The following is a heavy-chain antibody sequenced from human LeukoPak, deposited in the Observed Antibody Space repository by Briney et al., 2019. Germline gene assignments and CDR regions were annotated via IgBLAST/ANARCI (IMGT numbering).Heavy chain of an antibody. V-gene: IGHV4-31*03. J-gene: IGHJ4*02. CDR1: GGSISSGGYY. CDR2: IYYSGST. CDR3: ARARVRWPFDY. Sequence: SETLSLTCTVSGGSISSGGYYWSWIRQHPGKGLEWIGYIYYSGSTYYNPSLKSRVTISVDTSKNQFSLKLSSVTVADTAVYYCARARVRWPFDYWGQGTLVTVSS. D-gene: IGHD4-23*01.